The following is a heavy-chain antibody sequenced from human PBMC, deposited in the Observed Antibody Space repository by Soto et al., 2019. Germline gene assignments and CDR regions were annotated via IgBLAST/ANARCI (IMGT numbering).Heavy chain of an antibody. V-gene: IGHV3-23*01. CDR3: AKERGYCSGGSCYRDAFDI. D-gene: IGHD2-15*01. Sequence: EVQLLESGGGLVQPGGSLRLSCAASGFTFSSYAMSWVRQAPGKGLEWVSAIGGSGGSTYYADSVKGRFTISRDNSKNTLYLQMNSLRAEDTAVYYCAKERGYCSGGSCYRDAFDIWGQGTMVTVSS. CDR1: GFTFSSYA. J-gene: IGHJ3*02. CDR2: IGGSGGST.